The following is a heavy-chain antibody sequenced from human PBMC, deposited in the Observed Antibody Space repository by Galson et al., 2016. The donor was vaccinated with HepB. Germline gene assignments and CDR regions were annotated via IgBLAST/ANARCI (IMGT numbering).Heavy chain of an antibody. V-gene: IGHV3-74*01. Sequence: SLRLSCAASGFTFNTYWLGWVRQGPGKGLVWVSRINSDASTTTYADSVKGRFTISRDNAKKTLYLQMNSQRSEDTAVYYCAREAKLAAPDYYGMDVWGQGTTVTVSS. CDR1: GFTFNTYW. CDR2: INSDASTT. CDR3: AREAKLAAPDYYGMDV. D-gene: IGHD6-13*01. J-gene: IGHJ6*02.